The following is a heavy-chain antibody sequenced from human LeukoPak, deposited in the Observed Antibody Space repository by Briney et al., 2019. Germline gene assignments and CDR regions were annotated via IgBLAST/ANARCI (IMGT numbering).Heavy chain of an antibody. J-gene: IGHJ4*02. CDR3: ATGRMGKWLSPRQYFDY. Sequence: ASVKVSCKVSGYTLTEFPMHWVRQAPGKGLEWMGGYDPENGETNYAQKFQGRVTMTEDTSTDTAYMEVSSLRSEDTAVYYCATGRMGKWLSPRQYFDYWGQGTLVTASS. CDR2: YDPENGET. CDR1: GYTLTEFP. D-gene: IGHD3-22*01. V-gene: IGHV1-24*01.